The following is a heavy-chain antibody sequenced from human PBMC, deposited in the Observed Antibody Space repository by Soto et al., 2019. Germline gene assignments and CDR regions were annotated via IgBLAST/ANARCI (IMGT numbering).Heavy chain of an antibody. CDR1: GDSVSSNSAA. V-gene: IGHV6-1*01. Sequence: PSQTLSLTCAISGDSVSSNSAAWNWIRQSPSRGLEWLGRTYYRSKWYKEYAASVRSRITINPDTSKNQFSLQLNSVSPEDTAVYYCARTVGWLDPWGQGTQVTSPQ. CDR3: ARTVGWLDP. CDR2: TYYRSKWYK. D-gene: IGHD2-15*01. J-gene: IGHJ5*02.